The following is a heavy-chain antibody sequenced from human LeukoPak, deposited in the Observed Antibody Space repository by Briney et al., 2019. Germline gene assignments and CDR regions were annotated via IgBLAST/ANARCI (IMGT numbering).Heavy chain of an antibody. CDR2: ISGSGGRA. D-gene: IGHD2-15*01. V-gene: IGHV3-23*01. CDR3: ARAGKAAAFDY. CDR1: GFTFSTSA. J-gene: IGHJ4*02. Sequence: GGSLRLSCAASGFTFSTSAMSWVRQAPGKGLEWVSAISGSGGRAYFADSVEGRFTFSRDNSKNTLWLQMNSLKAEDTAVYCCARAGKAAAFDYWGQGTLVTVSS.